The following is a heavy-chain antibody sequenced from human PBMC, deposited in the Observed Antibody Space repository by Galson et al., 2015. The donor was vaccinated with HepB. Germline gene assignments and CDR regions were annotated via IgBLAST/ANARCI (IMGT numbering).Heavy chain of an antibody. J-gene: IGHJ4*02. D-gene: IGHD3-3*01. Sequence: SLRLSCAASGFTFSSYAMHWVRQAPGKGLEWVSSVSASGGGAHYADSVKGRFAVSRDNSKNTLYLQMHSLRAEDTAVYYCAKPPWTVFGVVSRKSYYFDHWGRGTLVTVSS. V-gene: IGHV3-23*01. CDR2: VSASGGGA. CDR1: GFTFSSYA. CDR3: AKPPWTVFGVVSRKSYYFDH.